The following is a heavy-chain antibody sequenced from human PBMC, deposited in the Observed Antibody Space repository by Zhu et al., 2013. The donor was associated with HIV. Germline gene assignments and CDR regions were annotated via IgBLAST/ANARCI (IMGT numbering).Heavy chain of an antibody. V-gene: IGHV3-53*01. J-gene: IGHJ2*01. D-gene: IGHD5-12*01. CDR2: IYSGGST. Sequence: EVQLVESGGGLIQPGGSLRLSCAASGFTVSSNYMSWVRQAPGKGLEWVSVIYSGGSTYYADSVKGRFTISRDNSKNTLYLQMNSLRAEDTAVYYCATYRTGRRDGYNWGVEYGYFDLWGPWHPGHCLL. CDR3: ATYRTGRRDGYNWGVEYGYFDL. CDR1: GFTVSSNY.